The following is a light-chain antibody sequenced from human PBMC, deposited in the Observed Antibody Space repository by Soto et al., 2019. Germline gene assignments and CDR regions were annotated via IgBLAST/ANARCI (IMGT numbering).Light chain of an antibody. Sequence: DIQMTQSPATLSASIGARVTITCRASQSISSWLAWYQQKPGKVPRILIYKASSLESGVPSRFSGSRSGTEFTVTISSVQPDDFATYYCQQYNTYWGDIFGQGTKLEIK. CDR1: QSISSW. J-gene: IGKJ2*01. CDR2: KAS. CDR3: QQYNTYWGDI. V-gene: IGKV1-5*03.